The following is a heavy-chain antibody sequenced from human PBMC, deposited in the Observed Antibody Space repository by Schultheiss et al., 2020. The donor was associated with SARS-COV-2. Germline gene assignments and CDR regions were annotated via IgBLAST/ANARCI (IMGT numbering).Heavy chain of an antibody. D-gene: IGHD3-22*01. CDR3: ARSNYYDSSGYYPDY. V-gene: IGHV3-33*01. Sequence: GGSLRLSCAASGFTFSTYGMHWVRQAPGKGLEWVAVAWYGAGQTDYGDSVKGRFTIYRDNSKNTLYLQMNSLRAEDTAVYYCARSNYYDSSGYYPDYWGQGTLVTVSS. J-gene: IGHJ4*02. CDR2: AWYGAGQT. CDR1: GFTFSTYG.